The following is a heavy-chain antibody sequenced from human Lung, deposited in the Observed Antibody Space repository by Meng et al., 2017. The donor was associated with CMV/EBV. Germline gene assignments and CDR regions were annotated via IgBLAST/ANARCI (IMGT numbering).Heavy chain of an antibody. CDR3: ARDDYGPFNY. J-gene: IGHJ4*02. Sequence: QVQWVQSGAALTKPGASDKFFCSDSVYTITSYYIHWIRQAPGQGLEWMGWIDPRRGDTKYAQRFQGRVTLTRDTSIDTVYMELTSLTSDDTAVYYCARDDYGPFNYWGQGTLVTVSS. CDR1: VYTITSYY. D-gene: IGHD4/OR15-4a*01. V-gene: IGHV1-2*02. CDR2: IDPRRGDT.